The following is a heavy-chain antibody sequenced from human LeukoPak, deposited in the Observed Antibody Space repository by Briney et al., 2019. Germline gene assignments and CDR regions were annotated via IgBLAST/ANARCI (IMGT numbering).Heavy chain of an antibody. J-gene: IGHJ4*02. CDR2: IISSAAST. D-gene: IGHD4-11*01. Sequence: QTGGSLRLSCTVSGLTFGDYAMSWVRQAPGKGLEWVSHIISSAASTDYADSVKGRFTISRDNSKNTLYLQMTSLRAEDTAVYYCVKSAPSKYWGQGTLVTVSS. CDR1: GLTFGDYA. CDR3: VKSAPSKY. V-gene: IGHV3-23*01.